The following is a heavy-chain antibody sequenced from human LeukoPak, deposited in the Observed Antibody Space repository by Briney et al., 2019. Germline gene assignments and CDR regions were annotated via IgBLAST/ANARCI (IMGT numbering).Heavy chain of an antibody. V-gene: IGHV4-39*07. Sequence: PSETLSLTCTVSGGSISSSSYYWGWIRQPPGKGLEWIGSIYYSGSTYYNPSLKSRVTISVDTSKNQFSLKLSSVTAADTAVYYCARDQATPTHYYDKGEGYFDLWGRGTLVTVSS. CDR1: GGSISSSSYY. J-gene: IGHJ2*01. CDR3: ARDQATPTHYYDKGEGYFDL. D-gene: IGHD3-22*01. CDR2: IYYSGST.